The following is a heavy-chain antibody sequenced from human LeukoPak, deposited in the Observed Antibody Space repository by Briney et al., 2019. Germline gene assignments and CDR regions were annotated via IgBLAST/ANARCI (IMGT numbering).Heavy chain of an antibody. V-gene: IGHV1-69*02. CDR3: ASLVGATVFDYHYYYYMDV. D-gene: IGHD1-26*01. CDR2: IIAILDIT. J-gene: IGHJ6*03. CDR1: GGAFSSYT. Sequence: SVKVSCKASGGAFSSYTINWLRQAPGQGLEWMGRIIAILDITNYAQKFQGRVTITADKSTSTAYMELSGLRSEDTAVYYCASLVGATVFDYHYYYYMDVWGKGTTVTVSS.